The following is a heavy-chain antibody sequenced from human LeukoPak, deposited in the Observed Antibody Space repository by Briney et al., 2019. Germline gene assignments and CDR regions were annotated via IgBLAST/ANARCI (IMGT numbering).Heavy chain of an antibody. Sequence: PSETLSLTCAVYGGSFSGYYWSWIRQPPGKGLEWIGEINHSGSTNYNLSLKSRVTISVDTSKNQFSLKLSSVTAADTAVYYCVRVVVPAAGFDPWGQGTLVTVSS. J-gene: IGHJ5*02. D-gene: IGHD2-2*01. CDR1: GGSFSGYY. V-gene: IGHV4-34*01. CDR2: INHSGST. CDR3: VRVVVPAAGFDP.